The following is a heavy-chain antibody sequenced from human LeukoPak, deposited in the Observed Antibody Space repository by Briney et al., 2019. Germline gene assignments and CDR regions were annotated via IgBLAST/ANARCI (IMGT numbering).Heavy chain of an antibody. Sequence: GASVKVSCKASGGTFSSYAISWVRQAPGQGLEWMGGIIPIFGTANYAQKFQGRVTITADESTSTAYMELSSLRSEDTAVYYCVLEVLSSGWVSWGQGTLVTVSS. J-gene: IGHJ5*02. CDR2: IIPIFGTA. CDR3: VLEVLSSGWVS. D-gene: IGHD6-19*01. V-gene: IGHV1-69*01. CDR1: GGTFSSYA.